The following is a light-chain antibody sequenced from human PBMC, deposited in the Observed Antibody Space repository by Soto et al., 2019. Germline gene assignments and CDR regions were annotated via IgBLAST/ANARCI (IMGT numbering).Light chain of an antibody. CDR1: SSDVVGYNY. CDR2: DVS. V-gene: IGLV2-14*01. J-gene: IGLJ1*01. Sequence: QSVLTQPASVSGSPGQSITISCTGTSSDVVGYNYVSWYQQYPGKAPKLMICDVSNRPSGVSNRFSGSKSGNTASLTISGLQAEDEADYYCSSYTSSSARLYVFGTGTKVTV. CDR3: SSYTSSSARLYV.